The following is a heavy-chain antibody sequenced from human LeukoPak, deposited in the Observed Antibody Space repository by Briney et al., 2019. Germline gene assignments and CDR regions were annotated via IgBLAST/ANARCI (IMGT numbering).Heavy chain of an antibody. CDR1: GFTFSDYY. J-gene: IGHJ6*03. Sequence: GGSLRLSCAASGFTFSDYYMSWIRQAPGKGLEWVSYISSSGSTIYYADSVKGRFTISRDNAKNSLYLQMNSLRAEDTAVYYCARDHGTFGYYYYCMGVWGKGTTVTVSS. CDR2: ISSSGSTI. V-gene: IGHV3-11*01. CDR3: ARDHGTFGYYYYCMGV. D-gene: IGHD3-16*01.